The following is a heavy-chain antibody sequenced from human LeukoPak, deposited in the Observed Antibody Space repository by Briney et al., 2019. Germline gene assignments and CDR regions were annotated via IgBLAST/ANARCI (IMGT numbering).Heavy chain of an antibody. Sequence: ASVKVSCKASGYTFTSYGISWVRQAPGQALEWMGWISAYNGNTNYAQKLQGRVTMTTDTSTSTAYMELRSLRSDDTAVYYCARGSYDSSGFPFWVDYWGQGTLVTVSS. CDR3: ARGSYDSSGFPFWVDY. V-gene: IGHV1-18*01. J-gene: IGHJ4*02. CDR1: GYTFTSYG. CDR2: ISAYNGNT. D-gene: IGHD3-22*01.